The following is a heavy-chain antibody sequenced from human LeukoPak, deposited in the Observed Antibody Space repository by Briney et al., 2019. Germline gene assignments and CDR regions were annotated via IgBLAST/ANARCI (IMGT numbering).Heavy chain of an antibody. CDR3: AKRSTMILVIGGGDYFDY. CDR2: ISGSGGNT. V-gene: IGHV3-23*01. D-gene: IGHD3-22*01. Sequence: GGSLRLSCAASGLTFSSYAMSWVRQAPGKGLEWVSGISGSGGNTYYADSVKGRFTISRDNSKNTLFLQMNSLRAEDTAVYYCAKRSTMILVIGGGDYFDYWGQGTLVTVSS. CDR1: GLTFSSYA. J-gene: IGHJ4*02.